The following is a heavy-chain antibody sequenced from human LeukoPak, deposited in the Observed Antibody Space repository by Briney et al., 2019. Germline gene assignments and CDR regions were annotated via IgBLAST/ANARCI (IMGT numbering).Heavy chain of an antibody. V-gene: IGHV4-34*01. Sequence: PSETLSLTCAVYGGSFSGYYWSWIRQPPGKGLEWIGEINHSGSTNYNPSLKSRVTISVDTSKNQFSLKLSSVTAADTAVYYCARAGGRGYSSSWYDSWGQGTLATVSS. CDR1: GGSFSGYY. J-gene: IGHJ5*01. CDR2: INHSGST. D-gene: IGHD6-13*01. CDR3: ARAGGRGYSSSWYDS.